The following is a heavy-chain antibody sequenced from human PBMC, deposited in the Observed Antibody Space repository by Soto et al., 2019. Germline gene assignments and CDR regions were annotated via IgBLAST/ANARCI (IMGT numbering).Heavy chain of an antibody. V-gene: IGHV2-5*02. CDR3: AHRQGYGSGSWGYFFDY. Sequence: QITLKESGPTLVKPTQTLTLTCTFSGFSLNTSGVAVGWIRQPPGKALQWLALIYWDDDKRYSPSLKSSLTITKDTSKHPVVLTMTNMDPLDTATYYCAHRQGYGSGSWGYFFDYWGQGPLVTVSS. J-gene: IGHJ4*02. CDR2: IYWDDDK. CDR1: GFSLNTSGVA. D-gene: IGHD3-10*01.